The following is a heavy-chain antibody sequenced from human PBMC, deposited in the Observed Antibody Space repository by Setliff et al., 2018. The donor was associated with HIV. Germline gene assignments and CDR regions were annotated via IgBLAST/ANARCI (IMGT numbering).Heavy chain of an antibody. CDR3: AGVISQFSVWQKDYFQY. V-gene: IGHV1-2*02. J-gene: IGHJ4*02. D-gene: IGHD2-21*01. Sequence: ASVKVSCKASGYTLTDFYIHWVRQAPGQGLEWMGWIAPNSGGTGYAENFQGRVTMTRDTSVNTAYMELSRLTSDDTAVYYCAGVISQFSVWQKDYFQYWGQGTLVTVSS. CDR2: IAPNSGGT. CDR1: GYTLTDFY.